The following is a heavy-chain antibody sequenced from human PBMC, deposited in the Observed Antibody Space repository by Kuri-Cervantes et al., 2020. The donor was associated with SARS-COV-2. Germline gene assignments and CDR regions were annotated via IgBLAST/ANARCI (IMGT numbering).Heavy chain of an antibody. Sequence: GESLKISCAASGFTFSGSAMHWVCQASGKGLEWVDRIRSKANSYATAYAASVKGRFTISRDDSKNTAYLQMNSLKTEDTAVYYCTRLVDYGDYLGYWGQGTLVTVSS. D-gene: IGHD4-17*01. CDR1: GFTFSGSA. J-gene: IGHJ4*02. CDR3: TRLVDYGDYLGY. CDR2: IRSKANSYAT. V-gene: IGHV3-73*01.